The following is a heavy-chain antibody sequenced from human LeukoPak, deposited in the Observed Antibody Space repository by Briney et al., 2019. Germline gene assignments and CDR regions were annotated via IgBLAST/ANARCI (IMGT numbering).Heavy chain of an antibody. V-gene: IGHV4-39*01. CDR2: INYDGGT. J-gene: IGHJ5*02. CDR1: GDSIRGDDYY. CDR3: ARHRRRNNWFDP. Sequence: SETLSLTCTVSGDSIRGDDYYCDWIRQAPGKGLEWIGDINYDGGTYYNPSLKGRVTMSVDASKTQFYLNLRSVTAADTATYYCARHRRRNNWFDPWGRGILVTVSS.